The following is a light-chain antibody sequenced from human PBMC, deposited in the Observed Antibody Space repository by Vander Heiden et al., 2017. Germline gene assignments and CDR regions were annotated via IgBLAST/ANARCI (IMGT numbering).Light chain of an antibody. V-gene: IGKV4-1*01. J-gene: IGKJ1*01. CDR2: WAS. CDR3: QQDDSTPVA. CDR1: QSGLYSSNNKNY. Sequence: DIVIPQSPDSLAVSLGERATINCKSSQSGLYSSNNKNYLAWYQQKPGQPPKLLIYWASTRESGVPDRFSGSGSGTDFTLTISSLQAEDVAVYYCQQDDSTPVAFGQGTKVEIK.